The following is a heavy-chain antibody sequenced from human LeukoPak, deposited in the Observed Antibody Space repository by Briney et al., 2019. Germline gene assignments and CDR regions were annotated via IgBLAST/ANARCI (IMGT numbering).Heavy chain of an antibody. V-gene: IGHV1-8*01. CDR1: GYTFTSYD. Sequence: GASVKVSCKASGYTFTSYDINWVRQATGQGLEWMGWMNPNSGNTGYAQKFQGRVTITADKSTSTAYMELSSLRSEDTAVYYCARGIAAAAIDYWGQGTLVTVSS. D-gene: IGHD6-13*01. CDR2: MNPNSGNT. J-gene: IGHJ4*02. CDR3: ARGIAAAAIDY.